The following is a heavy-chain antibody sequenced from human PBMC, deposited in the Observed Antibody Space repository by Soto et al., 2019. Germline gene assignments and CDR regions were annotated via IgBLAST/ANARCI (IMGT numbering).Heavy chain of an antibody. D-gene: IGHD2-2*01. CDR1: GFTFSSYA. CDR3: ETDISYPGYCSSTSCYNYYKYYGMDV. CDR2: ISGSGGST. V-gene: IGHV3-23*01. Sequence: PGGSLRLSCAASGFTFSSYAMSWVRQAPGKGLEWVSAISGSGGSTYYADSVKGRFTISRDNSKNTLYLQMNSLRAEDTAVYYCETDISYPGYCSSTSCYNYYKYYGMDVWGQGTTVTVSS. J-gene: IGHJ6*02.